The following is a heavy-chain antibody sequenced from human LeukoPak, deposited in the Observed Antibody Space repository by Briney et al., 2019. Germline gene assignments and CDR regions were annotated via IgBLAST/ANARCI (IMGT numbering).Heavy chain of an antibody. V-gene: IGHV4-4*07. CDR2: ISSTGST. CDR1: SFSISRDY. CDR3: ARGLLTYYYARDGPPPSLNYYFDY. J-gene: IGHJ4*02. D-gene: IGHD3-10*02. Sequence: PETLSLTCTVSSFSISRDYWTWIRQPAGKELEWIGLISSTGSTNYNPSLNSRVTMSVDTATNQFSLKLSSVTPADTALYFCARGLLTYYYARDGPPPSLNYYFDYWGLGIQVTVSS.